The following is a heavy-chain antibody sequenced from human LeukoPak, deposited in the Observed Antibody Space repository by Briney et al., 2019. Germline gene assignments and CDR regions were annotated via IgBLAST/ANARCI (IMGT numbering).Heavy chain of an antibody. D-gene: IGHD2-21*02. CDR3: ARPTYCGSDCYFNFDY. CDR1: GYTFATYF. J-gene: IGHJ4*02. Sequence: ASVKVSCKTSGYTFATYFMHWVRQAPGQGLEWMGYIKPNSGVTNYAQKFRGRVTMTWYTSISTAYIELSGLTSDDTAIYYCARPTYCGSDCYFNFDYWGQGTLATVSS. V-gene: IGHV1-2*02. CDR2: IKPNSGVT.